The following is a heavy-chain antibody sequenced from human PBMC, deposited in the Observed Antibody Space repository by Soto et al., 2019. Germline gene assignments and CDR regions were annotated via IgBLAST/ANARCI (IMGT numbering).Heavy chain of an antibody. J-gene: IGHJ6*02. CDR2: ISYDGSNK. CDR1: GFTFSSYG. D-gene: IGHD2-2*01. Sequence: GGSLRLSCAASGFTFSSYGMHWGRQAPGQWLEWVEVISYDGSNKYYADSVTGRFTISRDNSKNTLYLQMNSLRAEDTAVYYCAKDVWKYQLPYYYGMDVWGQGXTVTVYS. CDR3: AKDVWKYQLPYYYGMDV. V-gene: IGHV3-30*18.